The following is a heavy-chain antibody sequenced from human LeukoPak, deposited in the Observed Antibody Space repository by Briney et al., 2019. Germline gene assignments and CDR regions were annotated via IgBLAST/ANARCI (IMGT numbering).Heavy chain of an antibody. Sequence: GGSLRLSCAASGFTFSSYGMRWVRQAPGKGLEWVAVISYDGSNKYYADSVKGRFTISRDNSKNTLYLQMNSLRAEDTAVYYCARDLHYYDSSGSFDYWGQGTLVTVSS. J-gene: IGHJ4*02. CDR2: ISYDGSNK. CDR1: GFTFSSYG. CDR3: ARDLHYYDSSGSFDY. V-gene: IGHV3-30*03. D-gene: IGHD3-22*01.